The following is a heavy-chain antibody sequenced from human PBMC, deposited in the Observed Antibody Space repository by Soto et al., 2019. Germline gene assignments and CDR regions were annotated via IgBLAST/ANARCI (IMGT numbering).Heavy chain of an antibody. CDR3: ARYGSGSYYSPFDY. Sequence: SETLSLTCTVSGGSISSYYWSWIRQPPGKGLEWIGYIYYSGSTNYNPSLKSRITISVDTSKNQFSLKLSSVTAADTAVYYCARYGSGSYYSPFDYWGQGTLVTVSS. D-gene: IGHD3-10*01. J-gene: IGHJ4*02. CDR1: GGSISSYY. CDR2: IYYSGST. V-gene: IGHV4-59*01.